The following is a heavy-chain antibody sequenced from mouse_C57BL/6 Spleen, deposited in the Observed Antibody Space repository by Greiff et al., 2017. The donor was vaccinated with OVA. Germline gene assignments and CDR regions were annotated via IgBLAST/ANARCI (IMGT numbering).Heavy chain of an antibody. V-gene: IGHV1-82*01. CDR1: GYAFSSSW. CDR2: IYPGDGDT. D-gene: IGHD5-1*01. Sequence: QVQLQQSGPELVKPGASVKISCKASGYAFSSSWMNWVKQRPGKGLEWIGRIYPGDGDTNYNGKFKGKATLTADKSSSTAYMQLSSLTSEDSAVYFCASEDLPVYWGQGTSVTVSS. CDR3: ASEDLPVY. J-gene: IGHJ4*01.